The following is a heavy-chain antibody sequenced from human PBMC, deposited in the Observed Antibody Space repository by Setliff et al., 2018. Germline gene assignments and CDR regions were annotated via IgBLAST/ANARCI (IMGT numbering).Heavy chain of an antibody. V-gene: IGHV1-8*02. CDR2: MSPNSGNT. J-gene: IGHJ6*02. Sequence: ASVKVSCKASGYTFTSYDINWVRQATGQGLEWMGWMSPNSGNTGYAQKFQGRVTMTWNTSISTAYMELSNLRSEDTAVYYCARGRERDYNFWSGYYTYYYYGMDVWGQGTTVTVSS. CDR1: GYTFTSYD. CDR3: ARGRERDYNFWSGYYTYYYYGMDV. D-gene: IGHD3-3*01.